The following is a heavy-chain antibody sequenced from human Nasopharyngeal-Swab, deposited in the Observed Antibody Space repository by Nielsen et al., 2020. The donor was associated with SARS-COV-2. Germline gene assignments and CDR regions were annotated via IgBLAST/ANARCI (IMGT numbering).Heavy chain of an antibody. V-gene: IGHV5-51*01. D-gene: IGHD6-19*01. CDR2: IYPGDSDT. CDR1: GYSFTSYW. Sequence: GESLKISCKGSGYSFTSYWIGWGRQKPGKGLEWMGIIYPGDSDTRYSPSFQGQVTISADKSISTAYLQWSSLKASDTAMYYCARQGAVAGYYYYYMDVWGKGTTVTVSS. CDR3: ARQGAVAGYYYYYMDV. J-gene: IGHJ6*03.